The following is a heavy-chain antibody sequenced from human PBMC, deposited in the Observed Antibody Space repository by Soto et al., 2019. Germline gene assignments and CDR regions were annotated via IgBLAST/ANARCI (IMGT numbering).Heavy chain of an antibody. V-gene: IGHV4-39*03. D-gene: IGHD6-25*01. Sequence: SVTLSLTCSVSRDSIARSSSYWGWVRQATGKSLEWTGSVSYSGTTFYNPYLKSRTTISVATSMNGFPLSMNSLTAPAPALYSGASRPAKTLWYFDLWDRGTLVAVSS. CDR1: RDSIARSSSY. CDR2: VSYSGTT. CDR3: ASRPAKTLWYFDL. J-gene: IGHJ2*01.